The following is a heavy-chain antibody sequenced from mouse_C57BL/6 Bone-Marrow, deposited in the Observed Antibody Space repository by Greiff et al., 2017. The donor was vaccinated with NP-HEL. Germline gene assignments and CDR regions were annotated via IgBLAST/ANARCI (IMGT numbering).Heavy chain of an antibody. CDR1: GYTFTTYP. D-gene: IGHD2-4*01. Sequence: VQLVESGAELVKPGASVKMSCKASGYTFTTYPIEWMKQNHGKSLEWIGNFHPYNDDTKYNEKFKGKATLTVEKSSSTVYSELSRLTSDDSAVYYCARAHYDYEGTWFAYWGQGTLVTVSA. CDR3: ARAHYDYEGTWFAY. V-gene: IGHV1-47*01. CDR2: FHPYNDDT. J-gene: IGHJ3*01.